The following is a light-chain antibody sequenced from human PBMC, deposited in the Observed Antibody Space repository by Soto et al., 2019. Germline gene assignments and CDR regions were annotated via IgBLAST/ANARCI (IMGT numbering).Light chain of an antibody. J-gene: IGLJ3*02. CDR1: SSDVGSYNY. CDR3: CSYAGSYTWV. Sequence: QSALTQPRSVSGSPGQSVTLSCTGTSSDVGSYNYVSWYQQHPGKAPKLMIDDVNKRPSGVPDRFSGSRSGNTASPTISGLQADDEADYYCCSYAGSYTWVFGGGTKLTVL. CDR2: DVN. V-gene: IGLV2-11*01.